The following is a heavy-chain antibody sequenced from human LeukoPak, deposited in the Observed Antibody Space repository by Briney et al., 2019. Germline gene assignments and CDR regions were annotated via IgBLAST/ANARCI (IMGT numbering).Heavy chain of an antibody. J-gene: IGHJ4*02. D-gene: IGHD6-19*01. CDR1: GFTFSSYA. CDR3: ATRRTGGWTFDY. V-gene: IGHV3-23*01. CDR2: ITGGGGSR. Sequence: GGSLRLSCAVSGFTFSSYAMSWVRQAPGKGLEWVSAITGGGGSRYYADSVKGRFTISRDNSKNTVYLQMNSLRAEDTALYYCATRRTGGWTFDYWGQGTLVTVSS.